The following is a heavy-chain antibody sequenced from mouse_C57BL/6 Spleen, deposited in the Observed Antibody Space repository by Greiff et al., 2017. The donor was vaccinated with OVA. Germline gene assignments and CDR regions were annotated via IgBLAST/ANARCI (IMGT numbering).Heavy chain of an antibody. V-gene: IGHV14-3*01. D-gene: IGHD1-1*01. CDR3: ARDYYYPYYYAMDY. Sequence: EVKLVESVAELVRPGASVKLSCTASGFNIKNTYMHWVKQRPEQGLEWIGRIDPANGNTKYAPKFQGKATITADTSSNTAYLQLSSLTSEDTAIYYCARDYYYPYYYAMDYWGQGTSVTVSS. CDR2: IDPANGNT. J-gene: IGHJ4*01. CDR1: GFNIKNTY.